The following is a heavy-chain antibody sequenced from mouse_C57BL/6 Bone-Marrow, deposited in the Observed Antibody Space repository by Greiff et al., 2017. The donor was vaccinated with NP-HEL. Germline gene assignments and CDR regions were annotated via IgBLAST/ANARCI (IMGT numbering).Heavy chain of an antibody. CDR2: IDPEDGET. Sequence: VQLQQSGAELVKPGASVKLSCTASGFNIKDYYMHWVKQRTEQGLEWIGRIDPEDGETKYAPNFQGKATITADASSNTAYLQLSSLTSEDTAVYYCASLIYDGYYGYFDVWGTGTTVTVSS. CDR1: GFNIKDYY. CDR3: ASLIYDGYYGYFDV. D-gene: IGHD2-3*01. J-gene: IGHJ1*03. V-gene: IGHV14-2*01.